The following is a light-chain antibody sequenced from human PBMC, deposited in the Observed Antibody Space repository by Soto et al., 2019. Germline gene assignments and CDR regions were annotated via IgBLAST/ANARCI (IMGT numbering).Light chain of an antibody. Sequence: QSALTQPASVSGSPGQSITISCTGTTSDIGTYDYVSWYQQHPGKAPQLMIYDVFYRPSGVSHRFSGSKSGNTASLSISGLQAEDEADYYCSSYTTVGSVVFGGGTKLTVL. CDR3: SSYTTVGSVV. CDR2: DVF. V-gene: IGLV2-14*03. CDR1: TSDIGTYDY. J-gene: IGLJ2*01.